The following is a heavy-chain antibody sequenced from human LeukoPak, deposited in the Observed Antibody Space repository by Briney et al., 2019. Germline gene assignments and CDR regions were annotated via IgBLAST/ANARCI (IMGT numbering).Heavy chain of an antibody. V-gene: IGHV3-23*01. Sequence: PGGSLRLSCAASGLTFSDYFMTWVRQAPGKGLFWVSGISAGGGSTYYADSVKGRFTISRDNSRNTLYLQMNSLRAEDKAVYYCAREGNYYDMDVWGQGTTVTVSS. CDR2: ISAGGGST. CDR1: GLTFSDYF. CDR3: AREGNYYDMDV. J-gene: IGHJ6*02.